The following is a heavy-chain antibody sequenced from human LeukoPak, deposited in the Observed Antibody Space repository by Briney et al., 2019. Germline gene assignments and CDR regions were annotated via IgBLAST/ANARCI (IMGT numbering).Heavy chain of an antibody. CDR3: AAAGYCSSTSCYGGDRFDY. Sequence: SVKVSCKASGFTFTSSAVQWVRQARGQRLEWIGWIVVGSGNTNYAQKFQERVTITRDMSTSTAYMELSSLRSEDTAVYYCAAAGYCSSTSCYGGDRFDYWGQGTLVTVSS. V-gene: IGHV1-58*01. CDR1: GFTFTSSA. CDR2: IVVGSGNT. D-gene: IGHD2-2*01. J-gene: IGHJ4*02.